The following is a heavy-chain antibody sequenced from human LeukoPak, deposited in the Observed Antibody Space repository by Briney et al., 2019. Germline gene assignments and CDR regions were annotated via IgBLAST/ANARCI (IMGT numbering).Heavy chain of an antibody. D-gene: IGHD2-15*01. Sequence: PGGSLRLSCAASGFTLSSYSMNWVRQTPGKGLEWVSSISSSSSYIYYADSVKGRFTISRDNAKKLLYLQMNSLRAEDTAVYYCATDCSGGSCYSVDYYYYYYMDVWGKGTTVTVSS. CDR2: ISSSSSYI. J-gene: IGHJ6*03. CDR3: ATDCSGGSCYSVDYYYYYYMDV. CDR1: GFTLSSYS. V-gene: IGHV3-21*01.